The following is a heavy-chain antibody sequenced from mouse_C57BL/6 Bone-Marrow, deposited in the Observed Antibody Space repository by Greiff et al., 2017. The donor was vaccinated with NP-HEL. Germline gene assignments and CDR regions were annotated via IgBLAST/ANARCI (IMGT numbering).Heavy chain of an antibody. J-gene: IGHJ3*01. CDR3: ASDGSWFAY. CDR2: IWSGGST. V-gene: IGHV2-2*01. D-gene: IGHD2-3*01. CDR1: GFSLTSYG. Sequence: VQRVESGPGLVQPSQSLSITCTVSGFSLTSYGVHWVRQSPGKGLEWLGVIWSGGSTDYNAAFISRLSISKDNSKSQVFFKMNSLQADDTAIYYCASDGSWFAYWGQGTLVTVSA.